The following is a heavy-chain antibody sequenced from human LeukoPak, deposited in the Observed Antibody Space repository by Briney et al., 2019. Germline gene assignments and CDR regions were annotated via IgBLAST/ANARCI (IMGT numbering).Heavy chain of an antibody. CDR3: AKDNSAYLTPFDY. CDR1: GFTFSSYA. V-gene: IGHV3-23*01. CDR2: ISGSGGST. Sequence: GGSLRLSCAASGFTFSSYAMSWVRQAPGKGLEWVSAISGSGGSTYYADSVKGRFTISRDNSRNTLYLQMNSLRAEDTAVYYCAKDNSAYLTPFDYWGQGNLVTVSS. D-gene: IGHD3-22*01. J-gene: IGHJ4*02.